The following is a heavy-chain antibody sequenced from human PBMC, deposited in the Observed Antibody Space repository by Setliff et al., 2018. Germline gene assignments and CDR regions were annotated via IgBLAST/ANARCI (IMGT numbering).Heavy chain of an antibody. CDR2: ISAYNGNT. CDR3: ARDQNVRFLEWYNYYYYYYMDV. J-gene: IGHJ6*03. CDR1: GYTFTSYG. D-gene: IGHD3-3*01. V-gene: IGHV1-18*01. Sequence: ASVKVSCKASGYTFTSYGISWVRQAPGQWLEWMGWISAYNGNTNYAQKLQGRVTMTTDTSTSTAYMELRSLRSDDTAVYYCARDQNVRFLEWYNYYYYYYMDVWGKGTTVTVSS.